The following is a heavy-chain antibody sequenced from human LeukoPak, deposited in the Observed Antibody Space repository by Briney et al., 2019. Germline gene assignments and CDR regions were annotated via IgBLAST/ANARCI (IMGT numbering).Heavy chain of an antibody. J-gene: IGHJ3*02. CDR3: ARVIAKRRFMVRGVIHDAFDI. CDR1: GGSVSSGSYY. CDR2: IYYSGST. D-gene: IGHD3-10*01. V-gene: IGHV4-61*01. Sequence: ASETLSLTCTVSGGSVSSGSYYWSWIRQPPGKGLEWIGYIYYSGSTNYNPSLKSRVTISVDTSKNQFSLKLSSVTAADTAVYYCARVIAKRRFMVRGVIHDAFDIWGQGTMVTVSS.